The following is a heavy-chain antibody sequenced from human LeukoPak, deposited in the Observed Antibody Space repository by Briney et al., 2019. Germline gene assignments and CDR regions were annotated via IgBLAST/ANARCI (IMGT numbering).Heavy chain of an antibody. D-gene: IGHD5-12*01. CDR2: INHSGII. V-gene: IGHV4-34*01. Sequence: PSETLSLTCAVYGESFSGYFWTWIRQPPGKGLEWIGEINHSGIINYNPFLKSRVTISVDTSKIQFSLKVTSLTAADTAVYYCARAPGTVAIDYWGQGTLVTVSS. J-gene: IGHJ4*02. CDR3: ARAPGTVAIDY. CDR1: GESFSGYF.